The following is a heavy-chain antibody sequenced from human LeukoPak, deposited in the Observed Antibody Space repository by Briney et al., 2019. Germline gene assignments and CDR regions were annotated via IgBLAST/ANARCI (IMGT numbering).Heavy chain of an antibody. CDR3: ARGPYDFWSGYLPWFDP. V-gene: IGHV4-34*01. D-gene: IGHD3-3*01. CDR2: INHSGST. Sequence: SETLSLTCAVYGGSFSGYYWSWIRQPPGKGLEWIGEINHSGSTNYNPSLKSRVTISVDTSKNQFSLKLSSVTAADTAVYYCARGPYDFWSGYLPWFDPWGQGTLATVSS. J-gene: IGHJ5*02. CDR1: GGSFSGYY.